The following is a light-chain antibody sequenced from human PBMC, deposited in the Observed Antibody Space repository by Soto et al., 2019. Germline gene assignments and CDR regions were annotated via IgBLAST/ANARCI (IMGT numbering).Light chain of an antibody. CDR3: QQRSNGWT. Sequence: KHSADTLSVSTGERATLSCRASQSISSNLAWYLQKVGQAPRLLIYDASNRATGIPARFSGSGSGTDFTLTISSLEPEDFAVYYCQQRSNGWTFGQGTNVAIK. CDR1: QSISSN. J-gene: IGKJ1*01. V-gene: IGKV3-11*01. CDR2: DAS.